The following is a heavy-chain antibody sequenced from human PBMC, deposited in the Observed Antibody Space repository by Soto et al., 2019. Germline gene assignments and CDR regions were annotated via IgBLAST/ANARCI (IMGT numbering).Heavy chain of an antibody. J-gene: IGHJ4*02. Sequence: ASVKVSCKASGGTFSSYAISWVRQAPGQGLEWMGGIIPIFGTANYAQKFQGRVTITADKSTSTAYMELSSLRSEDTAVYYCARGTRGSGWQLAPFDYWGQGTLVTVSS. CDR1: GGTFSSYA. D-gene: IGHD6-19*01. CDR3: ARGTRGSGWQLAPFDY. V-gene: IGHV1-69*06. CDR2: IIPIFGTA.